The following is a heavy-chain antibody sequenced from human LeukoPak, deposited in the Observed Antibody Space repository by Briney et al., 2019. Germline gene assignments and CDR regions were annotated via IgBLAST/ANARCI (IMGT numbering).Heavy chain of an antibody. J-gene: IGHJ4*02. Sequence: GGSLRLSCAASGFTFSSYWMSWVRQAPGKGLEWVANIKQDGSEKYYVDSVKGRFTISRDNAKNSLYLQMNSLRAEDTAVYYCARDIATAGHLAFDYWGQGILVTVSS. CDR3: ARDIATAGHLAFDY. D-gene: IGHD6-13*01. V-gene: IGHV3-7*01. CDR2: IKQDGSEK. CDR1: GFTFSSYW.